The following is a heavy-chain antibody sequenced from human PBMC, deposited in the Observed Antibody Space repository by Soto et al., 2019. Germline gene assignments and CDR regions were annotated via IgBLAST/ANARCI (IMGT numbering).Heavy chain of an antibody. D-gene: IGHD3-16*01. CDR2: INHSGRT. CDR3: VERSYEL. V-gene: IGHV4-34*01. CDR1: GGSFSAYY. J-gene: IGHJ3*01. Sequence: SETLSLTCAVYGGSFSAYYWNWVRRPSGKGLEWIGEINHSGRTNYSPSLKSRVTMSLHTSNNQFSLKLNSVTAADTAIYYCVERSYELWGQGTKVTFSS.